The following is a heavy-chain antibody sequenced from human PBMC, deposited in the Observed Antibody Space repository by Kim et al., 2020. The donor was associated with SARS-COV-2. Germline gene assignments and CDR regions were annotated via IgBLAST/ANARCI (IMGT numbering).Heavy chain of an antibody. D-gene: IGHD2-2*02. V-gene: IGHV3-23*01. Sequence: YGDAVRGRFTIVRDKSKNTLYLQMNSLRAADTAFYYCAKGRSTSCYTDFDCWGRGTLVTVSS. J-gene: IGHJ4*02. CDR3: AKGRSTSCYTDFDC.